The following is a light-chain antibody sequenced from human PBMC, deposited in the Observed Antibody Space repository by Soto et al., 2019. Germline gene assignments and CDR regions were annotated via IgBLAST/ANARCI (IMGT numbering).Light chain of an antibody. CDR2: GAS. CDR1: QSVSSSY. CDR3: QQFSSYPLT. Sequence: ELVLTQSPGTLSLSPGGRATLSCRASQSVSSSYLAWYQQKPGQAPRLLIYGASSRATGIPDRFSGSGSGTDFTLTISRLEPEDFAVYYCQQFSSYPLTFGGGTKVDIK. J-gene: IGKJ4*01. V-gene: IGKV3-20*01.